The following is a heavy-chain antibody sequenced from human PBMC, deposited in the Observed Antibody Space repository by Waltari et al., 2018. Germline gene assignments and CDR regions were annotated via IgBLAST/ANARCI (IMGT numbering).Heavy chain of an antibody. J-gene: IGHJ6*02. Sequence: QVQLVQSGAEVKKPGSSVMVSCKVSGDTLTKYAIHWVRQAPGQGLEWVGMIIPIFATVNFAQKFQDRVTITAATSTSTAYMEVSSLRSDDTAMYYCAVTLSAAPFYGLDVWGQGTTVTVFS. CDR2: IIPIFATV. CDR1: GDTLTKYA. V-gene: IGHV1-69*08. D-gene: IGHD6-13*01. CDR3: AVTLSAAPFYGLDV.